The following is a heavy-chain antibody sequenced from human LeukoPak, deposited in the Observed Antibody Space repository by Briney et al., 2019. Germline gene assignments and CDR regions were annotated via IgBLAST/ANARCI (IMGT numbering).Heavy chain of an antibody. Sequence: ASVKVSCKASGYTFTSYYMHWVRQPPGQGLEWMGISDPSGGRTIYAQKFQGRVTMTRDTSTSTVYMELSSLRSEDTAVCYCARGGEMATIERSFDCWGQGCLVTVSA. CDR2: SDPSGGRT. CDR3: ARGGEMATIERSFDC. J-gene: IGHJ4*02. CDR1: GYTFTSYY. D-gene: IGHD5-24*01. V-gene: IGHV1-46*01.